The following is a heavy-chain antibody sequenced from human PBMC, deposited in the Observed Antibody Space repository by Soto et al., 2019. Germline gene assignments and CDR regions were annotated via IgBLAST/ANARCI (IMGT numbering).Heavy chain of an antibody. J-gene: IGHJ4*02. CDR1: GGSISSGGYY. CDR2: IYYSGST. CDR3: ARDRGDYGGNYFDY. D-gene: IGHD4-17*01. V-gene: IGHV4-31*03. Sequence: SETLSLTCTVSGGSISSGGYYWSWLRQHPGKGLEWIGYIYYSGSTYYNPSLKSRVTISVDTSKNQFSLKLSSVTAADPAVYYWARDRGDYGGNYFDYWGQGTLVTVSS.